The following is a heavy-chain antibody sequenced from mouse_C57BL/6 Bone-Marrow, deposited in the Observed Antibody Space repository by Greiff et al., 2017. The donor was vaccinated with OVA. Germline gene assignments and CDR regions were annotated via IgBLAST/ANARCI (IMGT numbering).Heavy chain of an antibody. V-gene: IGHV1-50*01. D-gene: IGHD2-4*01. CDR3: ARGEITRYFDY. CDR2: IAPSDSYT. CDR1: GYTFTSYW. J-gene: IGHJ2*01. Sequence: QVQLKESGAELVKPGASVKLSCKASGYTFTSYWMQWVKQRPGQGLEWIGEIAPSDSYTNSNQKFKGKAKLTVDTSSSTAYMQLSILTTEDTAVYYGARGEITRYFDYGGQGTTLTVSS.